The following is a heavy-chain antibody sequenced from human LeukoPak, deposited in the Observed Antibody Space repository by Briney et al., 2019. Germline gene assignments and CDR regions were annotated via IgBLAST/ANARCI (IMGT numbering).Heavy chain of an antibody. CDR3: ARDNDYGDSPPGWFDP. V-gene: IGHV4-34*01. D-gene: IGHD4-17*01. CDR1: GGSFSGYY. CDR2: INHSGST. Sequence: SETLSLTCAVYGGSFSGYYWSWIRQPPGKGLEWIGEINHSGSTNYNPSLKSRVTISVDTSKNQFSLKLTSVTAAGTAVYFCARDNDYGDSPPGWFDPWGQGTLVTVSS. J-gene: IGHJ5*02.